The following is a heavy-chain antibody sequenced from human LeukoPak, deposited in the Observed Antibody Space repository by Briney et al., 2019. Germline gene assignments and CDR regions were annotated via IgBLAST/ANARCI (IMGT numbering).Heavy chain of an antibody. CDR3: ARGPQDFGGHSDYNDAFDI. Sequence: SGGSLRLSCAASGFTFSNSYMRWVRQAPGKGLEWVANIGYDGSQKNYVDSVKGRFTSCRDNARNSLYLQINSLRAEDTAVYYCARGPQDFGGHSDYNDAFDIWGQGTMVTVSS. CDR2: IGYDGSQK. CDR1: GFTFSNSY. J-gene: IGHJ3*02. D-gene: IGHD4-23*01. V-gene: IGHV3-7*01.